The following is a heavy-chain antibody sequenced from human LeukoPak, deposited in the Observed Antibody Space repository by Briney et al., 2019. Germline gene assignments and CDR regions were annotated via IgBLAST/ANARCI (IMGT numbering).Heavy chain of an antibody. J-gene: IGHJ5*02. D-gene: IGHD3-10*01. Sequence: SETLSLTCTVSGGSISSGSYYWSWIRQPAGKGLELIGRIFTSGRTNYNPSLKSRVTISLDTSKNQFSLKLSSVTAADTAVYYCARGLTYYYGSGSNNWFDPWGQGTLVTVSS. CDR1: GGSISSGSYY. CDR3: ARGLTYYYGSGSNNWFDP. CDR2: IFTSGRT. V-gene: IGHV4-61*02.